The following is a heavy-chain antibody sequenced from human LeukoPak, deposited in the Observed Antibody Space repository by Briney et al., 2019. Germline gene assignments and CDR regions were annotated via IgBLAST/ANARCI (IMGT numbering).Heavy chain of an antibody. CDR3: ATSNYYDSSGYVDY. J-gene: IGHJ4*02. V-gene: IGHV4-61*01. D-gene: IGHD3-22*01. CDR1: GGSISSGSYY. CDR2: IYYSGST. Sequence: SQTLSLTCTVSGGSISSGSYYWSWIRQPPGKGLEWIGYIYYSGSTNYNPSLKSRVTTSVDTSKNQFSLKLSSVTAADTAVYYCATSNYYDSSGYVDYWGQGTLVTVSS.